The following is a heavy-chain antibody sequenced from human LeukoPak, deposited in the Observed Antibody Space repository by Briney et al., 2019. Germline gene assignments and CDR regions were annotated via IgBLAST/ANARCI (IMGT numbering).Heavy chain of an antibody. J-gene: IGHJ3*02. CDR1: GGSFSGYY. CDR3: ARGGMIVVLDI. Sequence: PSETLSLTCAVYGGSFSGYYWSWIRQPPGKGLEWIGEINHSGSTNYNPSLKSRVTISVDTSKNQLSLKLSSVTAADTAVYYCARGGMIVVLDIWGQGTMVTVSS. V-gene: IGHV4-34*01. D-gene: IGHD3-22*01. CDR2: INHSGST.